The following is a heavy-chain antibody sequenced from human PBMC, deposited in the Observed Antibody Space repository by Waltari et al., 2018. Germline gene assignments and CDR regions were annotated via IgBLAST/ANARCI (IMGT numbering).Heavy chain of an antibody. CDR2: INSGCST. J-gene: IGHJ4*02. V-gene: IGHV3-53*01. D-gene: IGHD3-10*01. CDR3: ARDLGGSMVQGGLDY. Sequence: EVQLVESGGGLIQPGGSLRLSCAASGFTVSSYYMSWVRQAPGKGLEWVSVINSGCSTYYADSVKCRFTISRDNSQNTLYLQMNSLRAEDTAVYYCARDLGGSMVQGGLDYWGQGTLVTVSS. CDR1: GFTVSSYY.